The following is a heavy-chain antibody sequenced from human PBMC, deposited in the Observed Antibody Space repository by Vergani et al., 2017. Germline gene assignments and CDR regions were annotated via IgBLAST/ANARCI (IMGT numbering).Heavy chain of an antibody. V-gene: IGHV4-34*01. CDR3: ARGGDYVGAPDAFDI. Sequence: QVQLQQWGAGLLKPSETLSLTCAVYGGSFSGYYWSWIRQPPGKGLEWIGEINHSGSTNYNPSLKSRVTISVDTSKNQFSLKLSSVTAEDTAVYYCARGGDYVGAPDAFDIWGQGTMVTVSS. CDR1: GGSFSGYY. J-gene: IGHJ3*02. CDR2: INHSGST. D-gene: IGHD4-17*01.